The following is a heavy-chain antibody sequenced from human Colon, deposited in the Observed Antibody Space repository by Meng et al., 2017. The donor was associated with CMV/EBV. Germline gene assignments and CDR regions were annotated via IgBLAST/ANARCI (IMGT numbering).Heavy chain of an antibody. Sequence: GESLKISCAASGFTFSSYSLNWVRQAPGKGLEWVSSISHTSDTYYADSLKGRFTLSRDNAQNSVYLQMNSLPAEDTAVYYCSRGWPPDSWGQARWSPSPQ. V-gene: IGHV3-21*06. J-gene: IGHJ5*01. CDR3: SRGWPPDS. CDR2: ISHTSDT. CDR1: GFTFSSYS. D-gene: IGHD6-13*01.